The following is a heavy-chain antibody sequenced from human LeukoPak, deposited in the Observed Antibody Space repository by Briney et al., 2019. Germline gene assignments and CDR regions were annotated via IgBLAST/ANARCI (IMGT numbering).Heavy chain of an antibody. CDR2: ISSSSSYI. CDR3: ARMTMVRGVIARSNWFDP. Sequence: GGSLRLSCAASGFTFSSYEMNWVRQAPGKGLEWVSSISSSSSYIYYADSVKGRFTISRDNAKNSLYLQMNSLRAEDTAVYYCARMTMVRGVIARSNWFDPWGQGTLVTVSS. J-gene: IGHJ5*02. CDR1: GFTFSSYE. D-gene: IGHD3-10*01. V-gene: IGHV3-21*01.